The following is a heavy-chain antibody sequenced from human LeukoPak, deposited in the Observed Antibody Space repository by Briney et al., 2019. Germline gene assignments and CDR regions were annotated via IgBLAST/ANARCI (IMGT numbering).Heavy chain of an antibody. V-gene: IGHV4-61*02. CDR3: ATGWELVAY. Sequence: SETLSLTCTVSGGSISSGSYYWSWIRQPAGKGLEWIGRIYTSGSTNYNPSLKSRVTISVDTSKNQFSLKLSSVTAAGTAVYYCATGWELVAYWGQETLVTVSS. CDR2: IYTSGST. CDR1: GGSISSGSYY. J-gene: IGHJ4*02. D-gene: IGHD1-26*01.